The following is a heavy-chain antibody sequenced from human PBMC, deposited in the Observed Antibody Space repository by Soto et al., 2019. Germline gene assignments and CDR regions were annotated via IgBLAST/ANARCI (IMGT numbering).Heavy chain of an antibody. Sequence: SVKVSCKASGGTFSSYAISWVRQAPGQGLEWMGGIIPIFGTANYAQKFQGRVTITADESTSTAYMELSSLRSEDTAVYYCARDVRGTMVSTGGYQYGMDVWCRRTTVTGS. V-gene: IGHV1-69*13. CDR1: GGTFSSYA. D-gene: IGHD3-10*01. J-gene: IGHJ6*02. CDR3: ARDVRGTMVSTGGYQYGMDV. CDR2: IIPIFGTA.